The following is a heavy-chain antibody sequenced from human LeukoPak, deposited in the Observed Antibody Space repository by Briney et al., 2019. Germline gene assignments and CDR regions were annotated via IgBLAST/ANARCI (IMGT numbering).Heavy chain of an antibody. CDR3: ASFRFSNWFDP. D-gene: IGHD3-10*01. J-gene: IGHJ5*02. Sequence: GAYLRISCKGSGYSFTSYWIGWVRQMPGKSLEWTGIIYPGDSDTRYSPSFQGQVTISADKSISTAYLQWSSLKASDTAMYYCASFRFSNWFDPWGQGTLVTVSS. CDR2: IYPGDSDT. V-gene: IGHV5-51*01. CDR1: GYSFTSYW.